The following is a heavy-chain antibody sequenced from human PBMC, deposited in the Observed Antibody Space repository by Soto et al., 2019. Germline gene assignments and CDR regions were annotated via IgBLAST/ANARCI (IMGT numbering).Heavy chain of an antibody. V-gene: IGHV4-61*01. CDR3: ARDRPGFDS. J-gene: IGHJ4*02. CDR1: GGSVSSGSYY. D-gene: IGHD6-6*01. Sequence: SETLSLTCTVSGGSVSSGSYYWSWIRQPPGKGLEWIGYIYYSGSTNYNPSLKSRVTISVDTSKNQFSLKLSSVTAADTAVYYCARDRPGFDSWGQGTLVTVSS. CDR2: IYYSGST.